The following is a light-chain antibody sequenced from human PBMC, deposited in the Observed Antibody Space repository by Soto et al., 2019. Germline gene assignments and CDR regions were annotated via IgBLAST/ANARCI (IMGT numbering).Light chain of an antibody. CDR3: SSYTSSTSCV. J-gene: IGLJ1*01. V-gene: IGLV2-14*01. CDR1: SRDIGTYDH. Sequence: QSALTQPASVSGSPGQSITISCTGTSRDIGTYDHVSWYQQHPGRAPQLVIYEVSRRPSGVSDRFSASKSGNTASLTISGLQTEDEADYFCSSYTSSTSCVFGSGTKLTVL. CDR2: EVS.